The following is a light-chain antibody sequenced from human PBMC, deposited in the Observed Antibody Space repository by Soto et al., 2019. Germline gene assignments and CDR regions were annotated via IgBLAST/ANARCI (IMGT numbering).Light chain of an antibody. J-gene: IGLJ1*01. CDR3: CSYAGTSYV. CDR1: SSDVGGYNY. CDR2: DVS. V-gene: IGLV2-11*01. Sequence: QSALTQPRSVSGSPGQSVTISCTGTSSDVGGYNYVSWYQQHPGKAPKLMIYDVSKRPSGVPDRFSGSKSGNTASLTISGLQAEDEADYYCCSYAGTSYVFGTGTQPTVL.